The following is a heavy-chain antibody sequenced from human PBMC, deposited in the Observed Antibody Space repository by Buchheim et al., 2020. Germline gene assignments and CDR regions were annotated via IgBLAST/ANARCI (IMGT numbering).Heavy chain of an antibody. V-gene: IGHV3-74*01. CDR1: GFTFSDHW. CDR2: ISSDGSST. D-gene: IGHD6-6*01. CDR3: AREERQLVVCDY. Sequence: EVQLVESGGGLVQPGGSLRLSCAASGFTFSDHWMHWVRQTPGKGLVWVSRISSDGSSTKYADSVKGRFTIPRENAQNTLLLQMNSLRAEDTAVYYCAREERQLVVCDYWGQGT. J-gene: IGHJ4*02.